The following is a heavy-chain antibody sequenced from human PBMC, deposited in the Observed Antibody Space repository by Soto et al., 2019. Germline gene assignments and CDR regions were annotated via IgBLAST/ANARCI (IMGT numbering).Heavy chain of an antibody. V-gene: IGHV3-72*01. J-gene: IGHJ4*02. CDR1: GFTFSSYG. D-gene: IGHD2-8*01. CDR3: TRCRTSMDYFEY. CDR2: IRNKANGFTT. Sequence: GGSLRLSCAASGFTFSSYGMHWVRQAPGKGLKWVGRIRNKANGFTTEYAESVRGRFTISRDDSKNLVYLQMNSLKTEDTAVYYCTRCRTSMDYFEYWGRGTLVTVSS.